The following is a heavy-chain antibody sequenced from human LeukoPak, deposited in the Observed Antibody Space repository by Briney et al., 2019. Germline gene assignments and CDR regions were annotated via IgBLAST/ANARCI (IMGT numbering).Heavy chain of an antibody. CDR3: ARVQVVDFDP. V-gene: IGHV1-2*02. CDR1: GYRFTSYY. J-gene: IGHJ5*02. D-gene: IGHD2-2*01. Sequence: ASVKVSCKASGYRFTSYYMHWVRQAPGQGLEWMGWINCNTGVTNYAQKFQGRITMTRDTSISTAYMELSSLRSDDTAVYYCARVQVVDFDPWGQGTLVTVSS. CDR2: INCNTGVT.